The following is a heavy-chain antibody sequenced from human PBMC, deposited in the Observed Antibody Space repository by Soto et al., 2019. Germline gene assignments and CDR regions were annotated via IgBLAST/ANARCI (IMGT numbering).Heavy chain of an antibody. CDR1: GSRFSNYV. CDR3: AREGRGKKAGYNGLVSLGY. D-gene: IGHD2-2*02. CDR2: IIPIFNST. J-gene: IGHJ4*02. Sequence: ASVKVSCKVSGSRFSNYVISWVRQAPGHGLEWLGRIIPIFNSTKYAQSFQGRVTITADKSTSTASLELSSLRSDDTAVYYCAREGRGKKAGYNGLVSLGYWGQGTLVTVS. V-gene: IGHV1-69*06.